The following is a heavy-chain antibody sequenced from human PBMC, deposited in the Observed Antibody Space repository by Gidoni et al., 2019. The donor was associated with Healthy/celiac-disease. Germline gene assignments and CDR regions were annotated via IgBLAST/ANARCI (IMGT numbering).Heavy chain of an antibody. J-gene: IGHJ4*02. CDR2: ISSSSSYI. Sequence: EVQLVESGGGLVKPGGSLRLSCAPSGFTFSSYSMNWVRQAPGKGLEWVSSISSSSSYIYYADSVKGRFTISRDNAKNSLYLQMNSLRAEDTAVYYCARSSLLWFGELLSPIDYWGQGTLVTVSS. V-gene: IGHV3-21*01. D-gene: IGHD3-10*01. CDR3: ARSSLLWFGELLSPIDY. CDR1: GFTFSSYS.